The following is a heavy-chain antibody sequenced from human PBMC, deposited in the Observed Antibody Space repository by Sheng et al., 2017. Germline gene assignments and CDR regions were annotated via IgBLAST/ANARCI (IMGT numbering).Heavy chain of an antibody. V-gene: IGHV1-18*01. J-gene: IGHJ5*02. CDR2: ISAYNGNT. D-gene: IGHD3-3*01. Sequence: QVQLVQSGAEVKKPGASVKVSCKASGYTFTSYGISWVRQAPGQGLEWMGWISAYNGNTNYAQKLQGRVTMTTDTSTSTAYMELRSLRSDDTAVYYCARDQGTYYDFWSGHNWFDPWGQGTLVTVSS. CDR1: GYTFTSYG. CDR3: ARDQGTYYDFWSGHNWFDP.